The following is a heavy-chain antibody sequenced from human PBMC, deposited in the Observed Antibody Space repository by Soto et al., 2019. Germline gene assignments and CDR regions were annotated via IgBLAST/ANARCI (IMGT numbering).Heavy chain of an antibody. J-gene: IGHJ4*02. D-gene: IGHD7-27*01. CDR3: ARGWGRIFDY. CDR2: INHSRST. Sequence: QVQLQQWGAGLLKPSETLSLTCAVYGGSFSGYYWSWIRQPPGKGMEWIGEINHSRSTNYNPSLQGRVTISVDTSKNQFSLKLSSVTAADTAVYYCARGWGRIFDYWGQGTLVTVSS. V-gene: IGHV4-34*01. CDR1: GGSFSGYY.